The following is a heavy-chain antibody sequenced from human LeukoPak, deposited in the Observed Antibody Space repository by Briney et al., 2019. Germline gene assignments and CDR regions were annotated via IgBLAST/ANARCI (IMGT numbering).Heavy chain of an antibody. CDR1: GFTFSSYA. CDR2: IKSKTDGGTT. J-gene: IGHJ4*02. D-gene: IGHD3-10*01. CDR3: TTDALTGLLWFGENDY. Sequence: GGSLRLSCAASGFTFSSYAMHWVRQAPGKGLEWVGRIKSKTDGGTTDYAAPVKGRFTISRDDSKNTLYLQMNSLKTEDTAVYYCTTDALTGLLWFGENDYWGQGTLVTVSS. V-gene: IGHV3-15*01.